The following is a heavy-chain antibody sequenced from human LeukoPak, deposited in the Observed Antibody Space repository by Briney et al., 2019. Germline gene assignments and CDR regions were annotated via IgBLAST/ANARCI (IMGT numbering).Heavy chain of an antibody. CDR2: IIPIFGTA. Sequence: SVKVSCKASGYTFTGHYFHWLRQAPGQGLEWMGGIIPIFGTANYAQKFQGRVTITTDESTSTAYMELSSLRSEDTAVYYCARAVVAPAAILTSWFDPWSQGTLVTVSS. J-gene: IGHJ5*02. V-gene: IGHV1-69*05. CDR1: GYTFTGHY. CDR3: ARAVVAPAAILTSWFDP. D-gene: IGHD2-2*02.